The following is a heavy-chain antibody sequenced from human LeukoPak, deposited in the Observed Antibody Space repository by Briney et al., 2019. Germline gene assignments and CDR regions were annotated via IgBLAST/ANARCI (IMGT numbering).Heavy chain of an antibody. CDR3: AGDKTTGGWYEFDY. D-gene: IGHD6-19*01. CDR1: GFTFSSYG. Sequence: PGGSLRLSCAASGFTFSSYGMSWVRQAPGKGLEWVSAISGSGGSTYYADSVKGRFTISRDNSKNTLYLQMNSLRAEDTAVYYCAGDKTTGGWYEFDYWGQGTLVTVSS. J-gene: IGHJ4*02. CDR2: ISGSGGST. V-gene: IGHV3-23*01.